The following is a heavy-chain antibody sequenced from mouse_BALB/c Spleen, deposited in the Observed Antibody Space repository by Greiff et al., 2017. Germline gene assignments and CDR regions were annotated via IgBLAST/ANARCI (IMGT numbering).Heavy chain of an antibody. CDR2: IYPGDGDT. J-gene: IGHJ4*01. CDR1: GYAFSSYW. CDR3: ARIRYDVYAMDY. D-gene: IGHD2-14*01. V-gene: IGHV1-80*01. Sequence: VQRVESGAELVRPGSSVKISCKASGYAFSSYWMNWVKQRPGQGLEWIGQIYPGDGDTNYNGKFKGKATLTADKSSSTAYMQLSSLTSEDSAVYFCARIRYDVYAMDYWGQGTSVTVSS.